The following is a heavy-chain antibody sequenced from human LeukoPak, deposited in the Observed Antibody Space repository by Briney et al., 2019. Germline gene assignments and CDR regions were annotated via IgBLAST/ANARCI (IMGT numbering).Heavy chain of an antibody. D-gene: IGHD3-22*01. Sequence: GGSLRLSCAASGFTFSSYAMHWVRQAPGKGLEWVAVISYDGSNKYYADSVKGRFTISRDNSKNTLYLQMNSLRAEDTAVYYCARVVPLGYYDSSGYPDYWGQGTLVTVSS. J-gene: IGHJ4*02. CDR1: GFTFSSYA. V-gene: IGHV3-30-3*01. CDR2: ISYDGSNK. CDR3: ARVVPLGYYDSSGYPDY.